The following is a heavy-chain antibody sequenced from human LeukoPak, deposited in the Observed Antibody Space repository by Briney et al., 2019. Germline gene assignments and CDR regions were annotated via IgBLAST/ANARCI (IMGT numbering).Heavy chain of an antibody. CDR2: ITPIFGTA. D-gene: IGHD3-9*01. V-gene: IGHV1-69*01. CDR1: GGTFSSHA. Sequence: SVKVSCKASGGTFSSHAISWVRQAPGQGLEWMGGITPIFGTANYAQKFQGRVTITADESTSTAYMELSSLRSEDTAVYYCARAYFDWLSPRWAFDIWGQGTMVTVSS. CDR3: ARAYFDWLSPRWAFDI. J-gene: IGHJ3*02.